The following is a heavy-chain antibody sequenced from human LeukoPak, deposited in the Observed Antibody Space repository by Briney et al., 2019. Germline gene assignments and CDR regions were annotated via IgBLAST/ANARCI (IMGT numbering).Heavy chain of an antibody. Sequence: SETLSLTCAVSGGSISSGGYSWSWIRQPPGKGLEWIGYIYHSGSTYYNPSLKSRVTISVDRSKNQFSLKLSSVTAADTAVYYCARAYYYGPYYFDYWGQGTLVTVSS. J-gene: IGHJ4*02. CDR3: ARAYYYGPYYFDY. CDR1: GGSISSGGYS. V-gene: IGHV4-30-2*01. CDR2: IYHSGST. D-gene: IGHD3-10*01.